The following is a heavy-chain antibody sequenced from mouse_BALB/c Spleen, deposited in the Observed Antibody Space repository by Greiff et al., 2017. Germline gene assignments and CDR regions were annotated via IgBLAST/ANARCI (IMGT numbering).Heavy chain of an antibody. Sequence: EVQRVESGGGLVKPGGSLKLSCAASGFTFSSYTMSWVRQTPEKRLEWVATISSGGSYTYYPDSVKGRFTISRDNAKNTLYLQMSSLKSEDTAMYYCTREGNWDPFAYWGQGTLVTVSA. D-gene: IGHD4-1*01. J-gene: IGHJ3*01. CDR2: ISSGGSYT. V-gene: IGHV5-6-4*01. CDR1: GFTFSSYT. CDR3: TREGNWDPFAY.